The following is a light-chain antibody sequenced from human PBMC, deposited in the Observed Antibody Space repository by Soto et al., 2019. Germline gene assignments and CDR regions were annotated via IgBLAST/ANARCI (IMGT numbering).Light chain of an antibody. J-gene: IGLJ2*01. V-gene: IGLV2-14*01. CDR3: SSYTSSSTLGV. Sequence: QSALTQPASVSVSPGQSITISCTGTSSDVGGYNYVFWYQQHPGKAPKLMIYDVSNRPSGVSNRFSGSKSGNTASLTISGLQAEDEADYYCSSYTSSSTLGVFGGGTKVTVL. CDR2: DVS. CDR1: SSDVGGYNY.